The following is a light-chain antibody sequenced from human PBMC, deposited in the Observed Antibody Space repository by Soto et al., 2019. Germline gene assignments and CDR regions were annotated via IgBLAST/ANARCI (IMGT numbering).Light chain of an antibody. J-gene: IGKJ2*01. V-gene: IGKV3-15*01. CDR3: QQYNNWPQA. Sequence: EIVMTQSPVTLSVSPGERATLSCRASQSVSSKLAWHQQKPGQAPRLLIYGASTRATGIPARFSGSGSGTEFTLSISSLQSEDFAVYYCQQYNNWPQAFGQGTKVDIK. CDR1: QSVSSK. CDR2: GAS.